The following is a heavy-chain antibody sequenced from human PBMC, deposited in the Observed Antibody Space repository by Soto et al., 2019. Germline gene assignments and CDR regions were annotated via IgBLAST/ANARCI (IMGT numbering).Heavy chain of an antibody. CDR3: AKNSETYYDFWSGPRGVSYYYYYYGMDV. CDR1: GFTFSTYA. D-gene: IGHD3-3*01. J-gene: IGHJ6*02. CDR2: VSASGLNT. V-gene: IGHV3-23*01. Sequence: GGSLRLSCAASGFTFSTYAMAWVRQAPGKGLEWVSGVSASGLNTDYADPVKGRFYISRDNSKNTLYLQMNSLRAEDTAVYYCAKNSETYYDFWSGPRGVSYYYYYYGMDVWGQGTTVTVSS.